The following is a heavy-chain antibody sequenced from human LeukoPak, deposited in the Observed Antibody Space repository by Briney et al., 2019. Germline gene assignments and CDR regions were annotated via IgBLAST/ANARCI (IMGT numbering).Heavy chain of an antibody. CDR3: ARGRAAVAGPSPFDY. Sequence: SETLSLTCTVSGGSISSYYWGWIRQPPGKGLEWIGSMYHSGSTYYNPSLKSRVTISVDTSKNQFSLKLSSVTAADTAVYYCARGRAAVAGPSPFDYWGQGTLVTVSS. CDR1: GGSISSYY. D-gene: IGHD6-19*01. CDR2: MYHSGST. V-gene: IGHV4-38-2*02. J-gene: IGHJ4*02.